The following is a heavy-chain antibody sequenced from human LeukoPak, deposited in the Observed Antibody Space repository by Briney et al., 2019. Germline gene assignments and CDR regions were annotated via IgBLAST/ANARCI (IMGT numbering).Heavy chain of an antibody. Sequence: SETLSLTCTVAGGSISSDYWCWIRKRPGQGQELNGYVYTSGSTTSNPSLNSRITISVATPKNQFSLKLSSITAADTAMYYYARQEADGNNELDYWDQGTLVTVYS. CDR3: ARQEADGNNELDY. V-gene: IGHV4-4*09. CDR2: VYTSGST. CDR1: GGSISSDY. D-gene: IGHD5-24*01. J-gene: IGHJ4*02.